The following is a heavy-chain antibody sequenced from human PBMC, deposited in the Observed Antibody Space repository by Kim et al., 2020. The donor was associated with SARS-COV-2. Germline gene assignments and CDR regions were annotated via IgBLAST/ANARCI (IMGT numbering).Heavy chain of an antibody. CDR1: GFTFSSYS. V-gene: IGHV3-21*01. CDR2: ISSSSSYI. J-gene: IGHJ4*02. CDR3: ARPDCTNGVCSDY. Sequence: GGSLRLSCAASGFTFSSYSMNWVRQAPGKGLEWVSSISSSSSYIYYADSVKGRFTISRDNAKNSLYLQMNSLRAEDTAVYYCARPDCTNGVCSDYWGQGTLVTVSS. D-gene: IGHD2-8*01.